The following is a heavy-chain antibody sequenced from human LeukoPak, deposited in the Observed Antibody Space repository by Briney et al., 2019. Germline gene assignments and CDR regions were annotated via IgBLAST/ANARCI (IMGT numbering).Heavy chain of an antibody. D-gene: IGHD6-19*01. CDR2: INAGNGDT. CDR3: AKEGGPQWLVHFDY. Sequence: ASVKVSCKASGYTFTSFAIHWVRQAPGQRPEWMGWINAGNGDTKYSQKFQGRVTITRDTSASTASMELSSLRSEDTAVYYCAKEGGPQWLVHFDYWGQGTLVTVSS. J-gene: IGHJ4*02. V-gene: IGHV1-3*01. CDR1: GYTFTSFA.